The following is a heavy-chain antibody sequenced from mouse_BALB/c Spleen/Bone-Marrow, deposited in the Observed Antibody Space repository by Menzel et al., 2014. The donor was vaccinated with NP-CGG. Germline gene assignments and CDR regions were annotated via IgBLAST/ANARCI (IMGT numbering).Heavy chain of an antibody. CDR2: ISNGGNYT. J-gene: IGHJ4*01. CDR3: TRQCGDYAMDY. V-gene: IGHV5-9-3*01. CDR1: GFTFSSYG. Sequence: EVHLVESGGGLVKPGGSLKLSCAASGFTFSSYGVSWGRQTPEKRLEWVATISNGGNYTYYPDSVKGRFTISRDNAKNTLYLQMSSLRSEDTAMYYCTRQCGDYAMDYWGQGTSVTVSS. D-gene: IGHD1-1*02.